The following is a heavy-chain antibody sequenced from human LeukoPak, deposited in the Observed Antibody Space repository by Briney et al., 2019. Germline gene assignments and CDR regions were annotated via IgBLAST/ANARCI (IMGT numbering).Heavy chain of an antibody. D-gene: IGHD5-18*01. CDR1: GYTFTGYY. V-gene: IGHV1-2*02. CDR2: INPNSGGT. CDR3: ARDTAMAFYYIDV. Sequence: GASVKVSCKASGYTFTGYYMHWVRQAPGQGLEWMGWINPNSGGTNYAQKFQGRVTMTRDTSISTAYMELSRLRSDDTAVYYCARDTAMAFYYIDVWGKGTTVTVSS. J-gene: IGHJ6*03.